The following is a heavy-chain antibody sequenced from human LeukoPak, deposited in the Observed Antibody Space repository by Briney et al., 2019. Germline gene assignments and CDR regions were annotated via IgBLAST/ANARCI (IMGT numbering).Heavy chain of an antibody. J-gene: IGHJ4*01. CDR3: AKGIYSSGWSYFDY. CDR2: LSGSGITT. Sequence: GGSLRLSCLASGFTVTGNYMNWVRQAPGKGLEWISTLSGSGITTYYADSVKGRFTISRDNSKNTLYLQMNSLRAEDTAVYYCAKGIYSSGWSYFDYWGHGTLVTVSS. CDR1: GFTVTGNY. D-gene: IGHD6-19*01. V-gene: IGHV3-23*01.